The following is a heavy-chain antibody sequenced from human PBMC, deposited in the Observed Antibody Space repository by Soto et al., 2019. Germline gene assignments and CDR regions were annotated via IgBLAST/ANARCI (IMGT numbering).Heavy chain of an antibody. J-gene: IGHJ3*01. CDR3: LRAISLVYCGGDCYSGALDV. V-gene: IGHV3-23*01. D-gene: IGHD2-21*01. Sequence: GGSLRLSCEASGFTFSTYAMNWVRQAPGKGLEWVSAISGSGDSTYYADSVKGRFTISRDNSKNTLYLQMNNLKAEDTAVYYCLRAISLVYCGGDCYSGALDVWGQGTMVTVSS. CDR1: GFTFSTYA. CDR2: ISGSGDST.